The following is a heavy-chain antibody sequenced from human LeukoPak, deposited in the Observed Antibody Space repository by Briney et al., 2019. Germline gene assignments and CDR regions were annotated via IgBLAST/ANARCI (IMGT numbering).Heavy chain of an antibody. D-gene: IGHD5-12*01. J-gene: IGHJ4*02. CDR3: AREFNIGATIGGHIDY. V-gene: IGHV3-21*01. CDR1: GFTFTTYA. Sequence: KTGGPLRFSCAASGFTFTTYAMSGVRQAPGKGVEWVSSFISSSSYIYYADSVKGRFTISRDNAKNSLYLQTNSLRAEDTAVYYGAREFNIGATIGGHIDYWGQGTLVSVSS. CDR2: FISSSSYI.